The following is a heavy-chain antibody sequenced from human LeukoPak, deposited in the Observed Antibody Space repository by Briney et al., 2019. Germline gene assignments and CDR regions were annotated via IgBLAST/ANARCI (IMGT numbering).Heavy chain of an antibody. D-gene: IGHD2-15*01. V-gene: IGHV3-9*01. CDR1: GFTFDDYA. J-gene: IGHJ6*02. CDR2: ISWNSGSI. Sequence: GGSLRLSCAASGFTFDDYAMHWVRQAPGKGLEWVSGISWNSGSIGYADSVKGRFTISRDNAKNSLYLQMNSLRAEDTALYYCAKASLVVDYYYYYGMDVWDQGTTVTVSS. CDR3: AKASLVVDYYYYYGMDV.